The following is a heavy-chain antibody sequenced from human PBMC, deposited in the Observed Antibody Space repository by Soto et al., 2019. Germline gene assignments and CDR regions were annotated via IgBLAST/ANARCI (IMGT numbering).Heavy chain of an antibody. D-gene: IGHD5-12*01. CDR1: GYIFTNYG. Sequence: ASVKVSCKTSGYIFTNYGITWVRQAPGQGLEWVGWISGHNDSTKYAQKVQGRVTLTTDTSTSTAYMELRNLISDDTAVYHCARCRGSSGYFWFDPWGQGTLVTVSS. CDR2: ISGHNDST. CDR3: ARCRGSSGYFWFDP. J-gene: IGHJ5*02. V-gene: IGHV1-18*01.